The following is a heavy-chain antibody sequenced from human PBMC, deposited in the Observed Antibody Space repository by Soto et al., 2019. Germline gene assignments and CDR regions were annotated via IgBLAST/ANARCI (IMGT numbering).Heavy chain of an antibody. D-gene: IGHD6-19*01. CDR1: GFTVSSKY. Sequence: EVQLVESGGGLIQPGGSLRLSCAASGFTVSSKYMTWVRQAPGKGLEWVSVIYGGGTTYYADSVKGRFTISRDNSKNTLYLQMNSLRAEDTAVYYCVQTTGWPGFDFWGHGTLVNVSS. V-gene: IGHV3-53*01. CDR2: IYGGGTT. CDR3: VQTTGWPGFDF. J-gene: IGHJ4*01.